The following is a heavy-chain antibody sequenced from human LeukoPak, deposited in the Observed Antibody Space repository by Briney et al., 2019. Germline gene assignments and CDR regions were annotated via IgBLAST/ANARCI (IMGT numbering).Heavy chain of an antibody. CDR1: GYSFTSYW. V-gene: IGHV5-51*01. CDR2: IYPGDSDT. D-gene: IGHD3-10*01. J-gene: IGHJ5*02. Sequence: GESLKISCKGSGYSFTSYWIGWVRQIPGKGLEWMGIIYPGDSDTRYSPSFQGQVTFSVDKSISTAYLQWSSLKASDTAIYYCALSLGSSGFDPWGQGTLVTVSS. CDR3: ALSLGSSGFDP.